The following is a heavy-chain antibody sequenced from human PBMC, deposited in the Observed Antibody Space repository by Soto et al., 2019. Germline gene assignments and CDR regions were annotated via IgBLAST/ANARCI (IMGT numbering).Heavy chain of an antibody. J-gene: IGHJ4*02. V-gene: IGHV1-69*13. D-gene: IGHD3-22*01. Sequence: ASVKVSCKASGGTFSSYAISWVRQAPGQGLEWMGGIIPIFGTANYAQKFQGRVTITADESTSTAYMELSSLRSEDTAVYYCAREIGGYYDSSGYYYFDYWGQGTLVTVSS. CDR2: IIPIFGTA. CDR3: AREIGGYYDSSGYYYFDY. CDR1: GGTFSSYA.